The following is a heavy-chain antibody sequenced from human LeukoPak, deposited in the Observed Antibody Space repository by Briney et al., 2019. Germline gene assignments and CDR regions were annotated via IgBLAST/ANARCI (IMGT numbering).Heavy chain of an antibody. J-gene: IGHJ4*02. Sequence: PSETLSLTCTVSGGSISSGGYYWSWIRQHPGKGLEWIGYIYCSGSTYYNPSLKSRVTISVDTSKNQLSLKLSSVTAADTAVYYCARAQQLLDPFDYWGQGTLVTVSS. CDR3: ARAQQLLDPFDY. CDR1: GGSISSGGYY. V-gene: IGHV4-31*03. CDR2: IYCSGST. D-gene: IGHD6-13*01.